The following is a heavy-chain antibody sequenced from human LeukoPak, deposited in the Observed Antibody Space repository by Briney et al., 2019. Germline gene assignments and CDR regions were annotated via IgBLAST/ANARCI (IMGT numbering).Heavy chain of an antibody. CDR3: ARGLTAMVDY. Sequence: SETLSLTCTVSGGSISSYYWSWIRQPPGKGLEWIGYIYYSGSTNYNPSLKSRVTISVDTSKNQFSLKLSSVTAADTAVYYCARGLTAMVDYWGQGTLVTVS. D-gene: IGHD5-18*01. CDR1: GGSISSYY. J-gene: IGHJ4*02. V-gene: IGHV4-59*01. CDR2: IYYSGST.